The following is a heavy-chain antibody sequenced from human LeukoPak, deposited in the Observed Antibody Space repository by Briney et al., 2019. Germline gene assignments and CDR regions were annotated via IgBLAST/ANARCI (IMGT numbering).Heavy chain of an antibody. J-gene: IGHJ5*02. CDR2: INSSSSYI. V-gene: IGHV3-21*01. Sequence: GGALMLSFAASGFPFSSYSMNWGRPAPGKGGGRGSSINSSSSYIYYTESVKGRFTISRHNANTSLYLQMTSLRAEDTAVYYCASGYYDSSGYYRWGQGTLVTVSS. CDR3: ASGYYDSSGYYR. D-gene: IGHD3-22*01. CDR1: GFPFSSYS.